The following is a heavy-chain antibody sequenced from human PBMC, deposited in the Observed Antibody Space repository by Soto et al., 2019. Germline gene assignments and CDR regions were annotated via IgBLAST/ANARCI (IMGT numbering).Heavy chain of an antibody. Sequence: QVQLVESGGGAVQPGRSLRLSCAASGFTFSNNGIHWVRQAPGKGLEWVAVISSDGLNKYYADSVKGRFTISRDNSKNTLFLQMNSRRVEDTAVYYCAMDLYGGSSRFDYWGQGTLVTVSS. CDR3: AMDLYGGSSRFDY. CDR1: GFTFSNNG. V-gene: IGHV3-30*03. D-gene: IGHD2-15*01. CDR2: ISSDGLNK. J-gene: IGHJ4*02.